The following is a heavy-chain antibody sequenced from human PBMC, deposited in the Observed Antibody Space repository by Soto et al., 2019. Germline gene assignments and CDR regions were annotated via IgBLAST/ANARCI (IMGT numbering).Heavy chain of an antibody. CDR1: GGTFSSYA. CDR3: ARAIGAIAARKIDYYYGMDV. V-gene: IGHV1-69*01. CDR2: IIPIFGTA. Sequence: QVQLVQSGAEVKKPGSSVKVSCKASGGTFSSYAISWVRQAPGQGLEWMGGIIPIFGTANYAQKFQGRVTITADESTSTAYMELSSLRSEDTAVYYFARAIGAIAARKIDYYYGMDVWGQGTTVTVSS. D-gene: IGHD6-6*01. J-gene: IGHJ6*02.